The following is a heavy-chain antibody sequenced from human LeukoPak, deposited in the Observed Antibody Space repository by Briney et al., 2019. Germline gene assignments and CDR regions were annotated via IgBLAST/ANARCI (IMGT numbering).Heavy chain of an antibody. CDR1: GGSFSGYY. D-gene: IGHD3-3*01. CDR2: INHSGST. CDR3: ARGVLRFLEWLGGGFDP. V-gene: IGHV4-34*01. Sequence: SETLSLTCAVYGGSFSGYYWSWIRQPPGKGLEWIGEINHSGSTNYNPSPKSRVTISVDTSKNQFSLKLSSVTAADTAVYYCARGVLRFLEWLGGGFDPWGQGTLVTVSS. J-gene: IGHJ5*02.